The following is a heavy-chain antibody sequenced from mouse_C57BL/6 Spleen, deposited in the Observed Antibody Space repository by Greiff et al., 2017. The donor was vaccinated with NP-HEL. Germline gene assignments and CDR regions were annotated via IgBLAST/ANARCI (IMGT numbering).Heavy chain of an antibody. J-gene: IGHJ1*03. V-gene: IGHV1-82*01. D-gene: IGHD1-1*01. CDR1: GYAFSSSW. CDR2: IYPGDGDT. CDR3: ARKAPLITTVVDWYFDV. Sequence: VQLQQSGPELVKPGASVKISCKASGYAFSSSWMNWVKQRPGKGLEWIGRIYPGDGDTNYNGKFKGKATLTADKSSSTAYMQLSSLTSEDSAVYFCARKAPLITTVVDWYFDVWGTGTTVTVSS.